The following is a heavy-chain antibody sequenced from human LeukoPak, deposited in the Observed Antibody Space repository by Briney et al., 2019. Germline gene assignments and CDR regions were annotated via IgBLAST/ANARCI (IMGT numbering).Heavy chain of an antibody. CDR3: AGGVTIVRGTSKHFDY. CDR2: ISYSGST. V-gene: IGHV4-39*02. D-gene: IGHD3-10*01. Sequence: PSETLSLTCAVSGGSIASSNTFWGWIRQPPGKGLEWIATISYSGSTYYNPSLKSRATISVDTSKNHFSLKLSSVTAADTAVYYCAGGVTIVRGTSKHFDYWGQGTLVTVSS. J-gene: IGHJ4*02. CDR1: GGSIASSNTF.